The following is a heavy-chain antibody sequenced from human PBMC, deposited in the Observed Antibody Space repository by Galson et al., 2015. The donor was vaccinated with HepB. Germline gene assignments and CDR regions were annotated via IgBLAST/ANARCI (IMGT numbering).Heavy chain of an antibody. Sequence: SVKVSCKASGYTFASYYMHWVRQAPGQGLEWMGIINPSGGSTSYDQKFQGRVTMTRDTSTSTVYMDLSSIRSEDTAVYYCARAGPPNYYSSGDAFDIWGQGTMVTVSS. D-gene: IGHD3-10*01. CDR3: ARAGPPNYYSSGDAFDI. V-gene: IGHV1-46*01. J-gene: IGHJ3*02. CDR2: INPSGGST. CDR1: GYTFASYY.